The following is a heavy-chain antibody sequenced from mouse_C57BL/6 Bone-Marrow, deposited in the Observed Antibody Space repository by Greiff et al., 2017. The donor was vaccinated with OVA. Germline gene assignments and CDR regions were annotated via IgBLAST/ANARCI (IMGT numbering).Heavy chain of an antibody. J-gene: IGHJ2*01. CDR2: ISSGGSYT. Sequence: EVMLVESGGDLVKPGGSLKLSCAASGFTFSSYGMSWVRQTPDKRLEWVATISSGGSYTYYPDSVKGRFTISRDNAKNTLYLQMSSLKSEDTAMYYCARNDYGSSFPYYFDYWGQGTTLTVSS. CDR1: GFTFSSYG. D-gene: IGHD1-1*01. V-gene: IGHV5-6*01. CDR3: ARNDYGSSFPYYFDY.